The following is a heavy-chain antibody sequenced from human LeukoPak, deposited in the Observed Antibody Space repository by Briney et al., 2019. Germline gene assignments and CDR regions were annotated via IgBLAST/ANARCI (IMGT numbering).Heavy chain of an antibody. CDR2: ISGKSDYI. CDR1: GFAFSTYS. D-gene: IGHD3-3*01. V-gene: IGHV3-21*01. Sequence: GGSLRLSCAASGFAFSTYSMNWVRQAPGKGLEWVSFISGKSDYIYYADSVKGRFTVSRDNAKNSLFLQMNSLRAEDTAVYYCESQRFGATDYWGQGTLVTVSS. J-gene: IGHJ4*02. CDR3: ESQRFGATDY.